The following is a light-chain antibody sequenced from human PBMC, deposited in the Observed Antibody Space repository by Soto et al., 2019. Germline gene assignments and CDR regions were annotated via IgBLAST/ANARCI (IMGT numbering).Light chain of an antibody. CDR2: DVS. CDR1: SSDVGGYNY. J-gene: IGLJ1*01. Sequence: QSALTQPASVSGSPGQSITISCTGTSSDVGGYNYVSWYQQPPGKAPKLMIYDVSNRPSGVSNRFSGSKSGNTASLTISGLQAEDEAYYYCSSYTSSSLYVFGTGTKVTVL. V-gene: IGLV2-14*01. CDR3: SSYTSSSLYV.